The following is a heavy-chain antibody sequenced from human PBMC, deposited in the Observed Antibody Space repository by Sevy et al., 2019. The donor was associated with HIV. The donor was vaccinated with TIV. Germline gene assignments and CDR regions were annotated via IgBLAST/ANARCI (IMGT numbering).Heavy chain of an antibody. V-gene: IGHV3-48*03. CDR3: ARESPEVRGIFGVVIGNFDY. D-gene: IGHD3-3*01. CDR2: ISSSGSTI. J-gene: IGHJ4*02. Sequence: GGSLRLSCAASGFTFSSYEMNWVRQAPGKGLEWVSYISSSGSTIYYADSVKGRFTISRDNPKNSLYLQMNSLRAEDTAVYDCARESPEVRGIFGVVIGNFDYWGQGTLVTVSS. CDR1: GFTFSSYE.